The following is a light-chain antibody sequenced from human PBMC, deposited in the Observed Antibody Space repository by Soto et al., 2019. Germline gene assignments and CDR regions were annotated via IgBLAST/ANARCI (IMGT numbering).Light chain of an antibody. Sequence: DIQLTPSPSFLSASVGDRVTITCRASQDITSYLAWYQQKPGQAPKLLIYATSTLQSGVPSRFSGSGSGEEFTLTIHSLQPEDFATYYCQHLNSYPPFTFGPGTTVDFK. CDR2: ATS. CDR3: QHLNSYPPFT. J-gene: IGKJ3*01. V-gene: IGKV1-9*01. CDR1: QDITSY.